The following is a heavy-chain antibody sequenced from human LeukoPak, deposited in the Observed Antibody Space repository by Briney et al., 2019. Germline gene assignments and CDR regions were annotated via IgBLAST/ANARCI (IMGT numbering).Heavy chain of an antibody. V-gene: IGHV1-2*02. CDR2: INPNSGGT. CDR3: AGARGTCGGDCYSGYYFDY. CDR1: GYTFTGYY. J-gene: IGHJ4*02. D-gene: IGHD2-21*01. Sequence: GASVKVSCKASGYTFTGYYMHWVRQAPGQGLEWMGWINPNSGGTNYAQKFQGRVTMTRDTSISTAYMELSRLRSDDTAVYYCAGARGTCGGDCYSGYYFDYWGQGTLVTVSS.